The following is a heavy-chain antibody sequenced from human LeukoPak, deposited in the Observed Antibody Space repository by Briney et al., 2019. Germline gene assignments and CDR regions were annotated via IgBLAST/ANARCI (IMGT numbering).Heavy chain of an antibody. CDR1: GSTFSRYW. J-gene: IGHJ4*02. Sequence: GGSLRLSCAASGSTFSRYWMHWVRQAPGKGLVWVSLVKSDGITTIYADSVKGRFTISRDNAKNTLYLQMNSLRAEDTAVYYCTTGPIYGYEYWGQGTLVTVSS. CDR3: TTGPIYGYEY. V-gene: IGHV3-74*01. D-gene: IGHD5-18*01. CDR2: VKSDGITT.